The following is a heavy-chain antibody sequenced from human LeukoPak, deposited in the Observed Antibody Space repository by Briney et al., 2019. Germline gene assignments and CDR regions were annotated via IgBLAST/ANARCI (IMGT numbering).Heavy chain of an antibody. J-gene: IGHJ4*02. Sequence: ASVKVSCKASGYTFTSYGISWVRQAPGQGLEWMGWISAYNGNTNYAQKLQGRVTMTTDTSTSTAYMELRSLRSDDTAVYYCARGITMIRGAYYFDYWGQGILVTVSS. CDR3: ARGITMIRGAYYFDY. D-gene: IGHD3-10*01. V-gene: IGHV1-18*01. CDR2: ISAYNGNT. CDR1: GYTFTSYG.